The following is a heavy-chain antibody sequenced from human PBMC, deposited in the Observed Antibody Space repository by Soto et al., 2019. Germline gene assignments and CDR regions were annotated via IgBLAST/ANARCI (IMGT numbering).Heavy chain of an antibody. CDR2: ISYDGSNK. D-gene: IGHD1-1*01. CDR1: GFTFSSYA. J-gene: IGHJ4*02. CDR3: ARAGTLTTTFDY. Sequence: QVQLVESGGGVVQPGRSLRVSCAASGFTFSSYAMHWVRQAPGKGLEWVAVISYDGSNKYYAASVKGRFTISRDNSKNTLYLQMNSLRAEDTAVYYCARAGTLTTTFDYWGQGTLVTVSS. V-gene: IGHV3-30-3*01.